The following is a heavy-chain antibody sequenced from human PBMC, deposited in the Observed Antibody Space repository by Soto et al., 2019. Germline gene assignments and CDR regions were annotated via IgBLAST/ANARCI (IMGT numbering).Heavy chain of an antibody. V-gene: IGHV4-39*01. CDR3: ARLGGYVSVGDYYLGDS. CDR1: DGSMNSDSSY. D-gene: IGHD2-21*02. Sequence: QLQLQESGPGLVKPSETLSLTCRVSDGSMNSDSSYWGWIRQPPGKGLEWIGVINHRGSTHHNLSPKGRGTMAGDAARKQCARKLTPRTAADTAVYYCARLGGYVSVGDYYLGDSWGQGTLVTVSS. J-gene: IGHJ4*02. CDR2: INHRGST.